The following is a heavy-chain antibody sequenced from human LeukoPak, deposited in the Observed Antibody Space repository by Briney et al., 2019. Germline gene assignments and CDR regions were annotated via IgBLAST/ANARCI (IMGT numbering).Heavy chain of an antibody. D-gene: IGHD3-22*01. Sequence: GGSLRLSCAASGFTFSSYAMSWVRQAPGKGLEWVAVISYDGSNKYYADSVKGRFTISRDNSKNTLYLQMNSLRAEDTAVYYCARYYYDSSRGYFDYWGQGTLVTVSS. CDR3: ARYYYDSSRGYFDY. V-gene: IGHV3-30-3*01. J-gene: IGHJ4*02. CDR2: ISYDGSNK. CDR1: GFTFSSYA.